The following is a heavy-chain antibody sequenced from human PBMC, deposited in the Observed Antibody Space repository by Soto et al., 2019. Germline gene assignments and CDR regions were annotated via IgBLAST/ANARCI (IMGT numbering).Heavy chain of an antibody. CDR1: GGSISSGDYY. D-gene: IGHD3-22*01. CDR2: IYYSGST. J-gene: IGHJ4*02. Sequence: SETLSLTCTVSGGSISSGDYYWSWIRQPPGKGLEWIGYIYYSGSTYYNPSLKSRVTISVDTSKNQFSLKLSSVTAADTAVYYCARDTRMPNYYYETSGGFGYWGQGTLVTVSS. V-gene: IGHV4-30-4*01. CDR3: ARDTRMPNYYYETSGGFGY.